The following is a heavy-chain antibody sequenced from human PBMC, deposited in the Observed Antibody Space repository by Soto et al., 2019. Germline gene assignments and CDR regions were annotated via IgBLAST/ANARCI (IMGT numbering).Heavy chain of an antibody. D-gene: IGHD2-15*01. Sequence: EVQLLESGGGLVQPGGSLRLSCAASGFTFSSCAMSWVRQAPGKGLEWVSTISGSDGSTYYADSVKARFTISRDNSKHTLYLQMNSLRAEDTAVYYCAKCSGGSCYQPLDYWGQGTLVTVSS. V-gene: IGHV3-23*01. CDR1: GFTFSSCA. J-gene: IGHJ4*02. CDR3: AKCSGGSCYQPLDY. CDR2: ISGSDGST.